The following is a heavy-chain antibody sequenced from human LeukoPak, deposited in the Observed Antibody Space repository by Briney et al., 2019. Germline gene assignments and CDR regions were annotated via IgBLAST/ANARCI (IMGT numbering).Heavy chain of an antibody. J-gene: IGHJ4*02. D-gene: IGHD6-13*01. CDR1: GFTFSNYA. Sequence: GRSLRLSCAASGFTFSNYAMHWVRQAPGKGLEWVAVISYDGSNKYYADSVKGRFTISRDNSKNTLYLQMNSLRAEDTAVYYCARVPSGSSWYLVDYWGQGTLVTVSS. CDR2: ISYDGSNK. CDR3: ARVPSGSSWYLVDY. V-gene: IGHV3-30*03.